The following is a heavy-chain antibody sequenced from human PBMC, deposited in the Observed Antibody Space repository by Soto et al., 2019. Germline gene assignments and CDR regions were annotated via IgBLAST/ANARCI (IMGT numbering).Heavy chain of an antibody. CDR1: GFAFSNYD. CDR3: VCRSGTSPDY. D-gene: IGHD1-1*01. Sequence: LRLSCAASGFAFSNYDMGWVRQAPGKGLEWVSTITSGGTTYPADSVRGRLTLSRDNSRNTLYLQMNSLRADDTALYYCVCRSGTSPDYWGQGTLVTVSS. V-gene: IGHV3-23*01. CDR2: ITSGGTT. J-gene: IGHJ4*02.